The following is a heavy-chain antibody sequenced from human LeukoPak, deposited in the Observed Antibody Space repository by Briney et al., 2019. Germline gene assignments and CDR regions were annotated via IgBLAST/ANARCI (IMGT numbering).Heavy chain of an antibody. V-gene: IGHV5-51*01. J-gene: IGHJ5*02. Sequence: GESLKISCKGSGYSFTSYWIGWVRQMPGKGMEWMGIIYPGDSDTRYSPSFQGQVTISADKSISTAYLQWSSLKASDTAMYYCARQWDIYGPRRTLHNWFDPWGQGTLVTVSS. CDR1: GYSFTSYW. CDR3: ARQWDIYGPRRTLHNWFDP. CDR2: IYPGDSDT. D-gene: IGHD3-3*02.